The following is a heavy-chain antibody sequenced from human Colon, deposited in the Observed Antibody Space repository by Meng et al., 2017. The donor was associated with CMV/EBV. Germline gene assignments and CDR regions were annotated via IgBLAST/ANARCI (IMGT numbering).Heavy chain of an antibody. D-gene: IGHD6-13*01. V-gene: IGHV1-8*01. CDR2: MNPQSGNT. Sequence: ASVKVSCKASGHIFTTFDINWVRQAPGQGLEWMGWMNPQSGNTGYAQKFQGRVIMTRNTATNTAYMELGSLRSDDTAVYYCARMWGGQQLVLDPWGQGTLVTVSS. CDR3: ARMWGGQQLVLDP. CDR1: GHIFTTFD. J-gene: IGHJ5*02.